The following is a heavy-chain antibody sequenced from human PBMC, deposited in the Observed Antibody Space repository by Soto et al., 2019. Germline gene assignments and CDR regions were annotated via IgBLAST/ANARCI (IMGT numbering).Heavy chain of an antibody. CDR1: GNSLSNFY. D-gene: IGHD6-13*01. V-gene: IGHV5-51*01. CDR3: ASSSNLFYYGMDV. CDR2: IYPGNSET. Sequence: PGESLKISCKGSGNSLSNFYIGWVRQMAGKGLEWMGIIYPGNSETRVSPSFQGQVTISADRSSSTAYLQWSSLKASDTAMYYCASSSNLFYYGMDVWGQGTTVTVS. J-gene: IGHJ6*01.